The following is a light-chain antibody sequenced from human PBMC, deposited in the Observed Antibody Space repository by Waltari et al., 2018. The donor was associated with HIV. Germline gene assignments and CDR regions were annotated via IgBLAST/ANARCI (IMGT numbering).Light chain of an antibody. CDR1: SSNIGTRT. J-gene: IGLJ1*01. V-gene: IGLV1-44*01. CDR2: NNN. Sequence: QSVLTQPPSASVTPGQRVSISCSGSSSNIGTRTVNWFQQLPGTAPTLLIYNNNQRPSGVPDRFSGSKSGTSASLAISGLQSEDEADYYCAAWDDRMNGFYVFGTGTKVTVL. CDR3: AAWDDRMNGFYV.